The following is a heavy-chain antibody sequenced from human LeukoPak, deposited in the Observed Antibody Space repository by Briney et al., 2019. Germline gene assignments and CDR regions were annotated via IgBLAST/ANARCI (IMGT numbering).Heavy chain of an antibody. CDR3: AADPYDYGDYVLGY. V-gene: IGHV1-58*01. Sequence: ASVKVSCKASGFXFTSSAVQWVRQARGQRHEWLGWIVVGSGNTNYAQKFQERVTITRDMSTSTAYMELSSLRSEDTAVYYCAADPYDYGDYVLGYWGQGTLVTVSS. J-gene: IGHJ4*02. CDR1: GFXFTSSA. CDR2: IVVGSGNT. D-gene: IGHD4-17*01.